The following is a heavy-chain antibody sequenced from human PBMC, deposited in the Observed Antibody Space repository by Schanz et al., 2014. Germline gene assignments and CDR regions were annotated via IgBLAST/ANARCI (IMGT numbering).Heavy chain of an antibody. Sequence: QLQMQTSGPGLVRPWETLSLTCTVSGGSISDSGAYWGWFRQPPGKGLEWIANLFYGGRKYYNPSLESGVPMSVDASNNQCSRRLGSVTAADTGVYYCARHNRVWFGKEGCWGQGTLVTVSS. V-gene: IGHV4-39*01. CDR1: GGSISDSGAY. CDR2: LFYGGRK. J-gene: IGHJ4*02. CDR3: ARHNRVWFGKEGC. D-gene: IGHD3-10*01.